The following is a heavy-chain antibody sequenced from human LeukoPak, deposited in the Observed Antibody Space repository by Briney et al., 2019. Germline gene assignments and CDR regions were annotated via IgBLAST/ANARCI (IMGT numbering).Heavy chain of an antibody. Sequence: GSSVNVSCKASGGTFSSSAISWVRQAPGQGLEWMGGIIPMFGTAKYAQKFQGRVTITADESTSTAYMELSSLRSEDTAVYYCARAQYCSSASCYGRSAGIFDYWGQGTLVTVSS. CDR2: IIPMFGTA. D-gene: IGHD2-2*01. CDR3: ARAQYCSSASCYGRSAGIFDY. J-gene: IGHJ4*02. V-gene: IGHV1-69*01. CDR1: GGTFSSSA.